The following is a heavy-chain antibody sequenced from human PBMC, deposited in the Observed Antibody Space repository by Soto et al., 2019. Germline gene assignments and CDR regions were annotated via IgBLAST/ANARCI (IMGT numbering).Heavy chain of an antibody. Sequence: PGGSLRLSCAASGFTFSSYAMHWVRQAPGKGLEWVAVISYDGSNKYYADSVKGRFTISRDNSKNTLYLQMNSLRAEDTAVYYCARDKGGATLLGRFDAFDIWGQGTMVTVS. CDR1: GFTFSSYA. J-gene: IGHJ3*02. CDR2: ISYDGSNK. CDR3: ARDKGGATLLGRFDAFDI. D-gene: IGHD1-26*01. V-gene: IGHV3-30-3*01.